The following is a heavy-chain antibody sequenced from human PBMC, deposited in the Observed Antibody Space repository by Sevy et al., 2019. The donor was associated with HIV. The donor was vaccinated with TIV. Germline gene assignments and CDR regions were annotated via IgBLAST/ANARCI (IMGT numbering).Heavy chain of an antibody. Sequence: GGSLRLSCAASGFTFSSYDMHWVRQATGKGLEWVSAIGTAGDTYYPGSVKGRFTISRENAKNSLYLQMISLRAGDTAVYYCARGQRAVAGTNYYYYYGMDVWGQGTTVTVSS. J-gene: IGHJ6*02. V-gene: IGHV3-13*01. D-gene: IGHD6-19*01. CDR3: ARGQRAVAGTNYYYYYGMDV. CDR2: IGTAGDT. CDR1: GFTFSSYD.